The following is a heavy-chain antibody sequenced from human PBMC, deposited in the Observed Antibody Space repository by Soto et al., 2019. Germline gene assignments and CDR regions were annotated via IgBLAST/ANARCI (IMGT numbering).Heavy chain of an antibody. CDR1: GRTFSSYS. Sequence: GESVKVSCKASGRTFSSYSMRCGRQAPGQGLEWMGGIIPIFGTANYAQKFQGRVTITADESTSTAYMELSSLRSEDTAVYYCARQLRYFDWLSPDYYYGMDVWRQGTTVLVSS. CDR2: IIPIFGTA. CDR3: ARQLRYFDWLSPDYYYGMDV. D-gene: IGHD3-9*01. V-gene: IGHV1-69*13. J-gene: IGHJ6*02.